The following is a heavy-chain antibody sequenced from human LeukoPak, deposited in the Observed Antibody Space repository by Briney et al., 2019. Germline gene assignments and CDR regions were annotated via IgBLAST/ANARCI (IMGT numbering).Heavy chain of an antibody. CDR1: RFTFSNYG. Sequence: PGGSLRLSCASSRFTFSNYGVNWVRQARGKGLEWVSYISSSSSTIYYADSVKGRFTISRDNAKNSLYLQMNSLRAEDTAVYYCAEVATTRWGQGTLVTVSS. J-gene: IGHJ4*02. V-gene: IGHV3-48*01. D-gene: IGHD5-12*01. CDR2: ISSSSSTI. CDR3: AEVATTR.